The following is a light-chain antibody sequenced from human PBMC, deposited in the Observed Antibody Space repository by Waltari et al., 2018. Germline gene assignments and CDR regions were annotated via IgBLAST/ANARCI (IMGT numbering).Light chain of an antibody. CDR3: QHYVRLPAT. Sequence: EIVLTQSRGTLSLSPGERATLFCRASKSIGKYLVWYQQKPCQAPRLLIYGASTRATGIPDRFSGGGSGTDFSLSITRLEPEDFAVYYCQHYVRLPATFGQGTTVEI. CDR2: GAS. CDR1: KSIGKY. V-gene: IGKV3-20*01. J-gene: IGKJ1*01.